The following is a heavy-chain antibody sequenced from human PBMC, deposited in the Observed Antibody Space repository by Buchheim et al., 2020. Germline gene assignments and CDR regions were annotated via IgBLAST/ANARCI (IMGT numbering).Heavy chain of an antibody. D-gene: IGHD3-22*01. J-gene: IGHJ4*02. CDR1: GDSMSNYY. Sequence: QVRLQESGPGLVKPPETLSLTCSVSGDSMSNYYWSWIRQPAGKGLEWIGRIYSRGNTNYNPSLRSRVTMTVDTSQNQFTLRLRSVTAADTAVYYCAVGYYYDIAGNFVGYFDHWGQGAL. CDR2: IYSRGNT. CDR3: AVGYYYDIAGNFVGYFDH. V-gene: IGHV4-4*07.